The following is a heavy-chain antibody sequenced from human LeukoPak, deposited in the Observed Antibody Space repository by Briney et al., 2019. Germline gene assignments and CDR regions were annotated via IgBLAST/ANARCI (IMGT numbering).Heavy chain of an antibody. CDR1: GFSVSNNY. Sequence: PGGSLRLSCAASGFSVSNNYMAWVRQAPGKGLEWVSFIYSGGSTYYADSVKGRFTISRDNSKNTLFLQMNSLRAEDTAVYYCAKSGSGGYHYYYYHMDAWGKGTTVTVSS. D-gene: IGHD1-26*01. CDR3: AKSGSGGYHYYYYHMDA. J-gene: IGHJ6*03. V-gene: IGHV3-53*01. CDR2: IYSGGST.